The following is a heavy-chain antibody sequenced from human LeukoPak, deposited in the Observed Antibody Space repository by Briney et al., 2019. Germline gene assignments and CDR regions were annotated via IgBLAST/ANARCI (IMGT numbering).Heavy chain of an antibody. Sequence: ASVKVSCKASGYTFTGYYMHWVRQAPGQGLEWMGWINPNSGGTNYARKFQGRVTMTRDTSISTAYMELSRLRSDDTAVYYCASRRDSQTAFDIWGQGTMVTVSS. CDR2: INPNSGGT. D-gene: IGHD2-21*01. CDR3: ASRRDSQTAFDI. CDR1: GYTFTGYY. V-gene: IGHV1-2*02. J-gene: IGHJ3*02.